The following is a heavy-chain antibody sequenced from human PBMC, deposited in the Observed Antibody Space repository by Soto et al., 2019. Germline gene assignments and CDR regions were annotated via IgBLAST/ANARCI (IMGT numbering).Heavy chain of an antibody. CDR1: GFTFGSYA. CDR2: AGPSGSST. Sequence: PGGSLRLSCAASGFTFGSYAMSWVRLAPGKGLEWVSVAGPSGSSTFYADSVRGRFTISRDNVENTLYLQMNSLRGADTALYFCARTYYYDSTGYYRTFDYWGQGTLVTVSS. D-gene: IGHD3-22*01. J-gene: IGHJ4*02. CDR3: ARTYYYDSTGYYRTFDY. V-gene: IGHV3-23*01.